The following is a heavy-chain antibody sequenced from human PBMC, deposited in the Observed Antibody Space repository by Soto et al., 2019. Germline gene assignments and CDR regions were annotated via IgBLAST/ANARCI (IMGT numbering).Heavy chain of an antibody. CDR3: AREAGIAYNGIDP. D-gene: IGHD6-13*01. Sequence: DALSVKCVVHCGCLSGYNRSWIRQPPGKGLEWIGEINHSGSTNYNPSLKSRVTISVDTSKNQFALKLSSVTAADTAVYYCAREAGIAYNGIDPWGQGTPVTVSS. CDR2: INHSGST. V-gene: IGHV4-34*01. CDR1: CGCLSGYN. J-gene: IGHJ5*02.